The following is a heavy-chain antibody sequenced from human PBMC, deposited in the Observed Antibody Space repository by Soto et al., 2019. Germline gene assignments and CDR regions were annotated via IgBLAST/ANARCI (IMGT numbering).Heavy chain of an antibody. CDR2: ISWNSATI. J-gene: IGHJ4*02. Sequence: GGSLRLSCAASGFTFDDYVIHWVRQAPGKGLEWVSSISWNSATIGYADSVKGRFTISRDNAKNSLYLQMKSLRPEDTALYYCAKDFPPYQGVDGVDYWVQGTLVTVSS. CDR3: AKDFPPYQGVDGVDY. V-gene: IGHV3-9*01. D-gene: IGHD3-3*01. CDR1: GFTFDDYV.